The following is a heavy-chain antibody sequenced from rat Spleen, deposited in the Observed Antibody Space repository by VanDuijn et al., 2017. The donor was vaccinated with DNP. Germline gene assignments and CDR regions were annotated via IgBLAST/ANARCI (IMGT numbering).Heavy chain of an antibody. CDR3: ARPGSPYYFDY. Sequence: EVQLVESGGGLVQPGRSLKLSCAASGFTFSDYNMAWVRQAPKKGLEWVATISYDGSSTYYRDSVKGRFIISRNNAKSTLYLQMDSLRSEDTATYYCARPGSPYYFDYWGQGVMVTVSS. D-gene: IGHD5-1*01. CDR1: GFTFSDYN. J-gene: IGHJ2*01. CDR2: ISYDGSST. V-gene: IGHV5-7*01.